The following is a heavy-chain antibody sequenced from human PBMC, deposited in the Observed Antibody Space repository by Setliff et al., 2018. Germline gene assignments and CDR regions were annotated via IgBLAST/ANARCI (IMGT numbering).Heavy chain of an antibody. J-gene: IGHJ6*03. CDR3: ARGVTCPIYYYYYYMDV. CDR2: IYYSGST. Sequence: PSETLSLTCTVSGGSISSSSYYWGWIRQPPGKGLEWIGSIYYSGSTYYNPSLKSRVTISVDTSKNQFSLKLSSVTAADTAVYYCARGVTCPIYYYYYYMDVWGKGTTVTVSS. D-gene: IGHD4-4*01. V-gene: IGHV4-39*01. CDR1: GGSISSSSYY.